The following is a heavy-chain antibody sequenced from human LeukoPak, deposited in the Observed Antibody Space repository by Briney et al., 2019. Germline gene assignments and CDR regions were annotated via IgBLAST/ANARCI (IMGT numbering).Heavy chain of an antibody. D-gene: IGHD3-10*01. V-gene: IGHV3-7*01. J-gene: IGHJ6*02. CDR1: GFTFSNYW. Sequence: GGSLRLSCEGSGFTFSNYWMSWVRQAPGKGLEWVANIKTDGSEKYYVDSVKGRFTISRDNAKNSLYLQMNSLRAEDTAVYYCARDQLWFGNYYYYYGMDVWGQGTTVTVSS. CDR2: IKTDGSEK. CDR3: ARDQLWFGNYYYYYGMDV.